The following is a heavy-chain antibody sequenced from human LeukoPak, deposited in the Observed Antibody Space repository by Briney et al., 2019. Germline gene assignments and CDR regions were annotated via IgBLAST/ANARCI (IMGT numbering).Heavy chain of an antibody. CDR3: AKDIAVSDSYFDY. CDR2: IRYDAANQ. V-gene: IGHV3-30*02. CDR1: GFSFSNNG. Sequence: GGSLRLSCVAPGFSFSNNGMYWGRQAPGKGLEWVAFIRYDAANQYYADSVKGRFTISRDNSKNTLYLEMDSLRSEDTAIYHCAKDIAVSDSYFDYWGQGTLVTVTS. D-gene: IGHD6-19*01. J-gene: IGHJ4*02.